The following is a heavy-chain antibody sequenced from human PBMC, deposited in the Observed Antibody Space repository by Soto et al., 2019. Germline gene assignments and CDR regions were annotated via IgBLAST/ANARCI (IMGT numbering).Heavy chain of an antibody. CDR1: GFTFSSYG. J-gene: IGHJ4*02. V-gene: IGHV3-30*18. CDR2: ISYDGSNK. D-gene: IGHD5-18*01. CDR3: AKDGWEMATAYYFDY. Sequence: GGSLRLSCAASGFTFSSYGMHWVRQAPGKGLEWVAVISYDGSNKYYADSVKGRFTISRDDSKNTLYLQMNSLRAEDTAVYYCAKDGWEMATAYYFDYWGQGTLVTVSS.